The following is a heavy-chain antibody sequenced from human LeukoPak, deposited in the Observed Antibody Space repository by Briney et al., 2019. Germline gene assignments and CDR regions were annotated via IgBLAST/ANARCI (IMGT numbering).Heavy chain of an antibody. Sequence: SETLSLTCTVSGGSISSFYWNWIRQPPGKGLEWVGYVFYSGNTNYNPSLGSRVSISEDTSKNQFSLNLNSLTAADTAVYYCARGLPGRDAFDVWGQGTVVTVSS. CDR2: VFYSGNT. J-gene: IGHJ3*01. D-gene: IGHD3-16*01. CDR1: GGSISSFY. V-gene: IGHV4-59*13. CDR3: ARGLPGRDAFDV.